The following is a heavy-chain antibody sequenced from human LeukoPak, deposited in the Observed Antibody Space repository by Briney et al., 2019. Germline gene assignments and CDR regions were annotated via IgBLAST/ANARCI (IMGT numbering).Heavy chain of an antibody. CDR1: GFTFSDYY. D-gene: IGHD4-11*01. V-gene: IGHV3-11*01. CDR3: ARAPKGMTTVHYYYYYYMDV. J-gene: IGHJ6*03. Sequence: GGSLRLSCAASGFTFSDYYMSWIRQAPGKGLEWVSYISSSGSTIYYADSVKGRFTISRDNAKNSLYLQMNSLRAEDTAVYYCARAPKGMTTVHYYYYYYMDVWGKGTTVTVSS. CDR2: ISSSGSTI.